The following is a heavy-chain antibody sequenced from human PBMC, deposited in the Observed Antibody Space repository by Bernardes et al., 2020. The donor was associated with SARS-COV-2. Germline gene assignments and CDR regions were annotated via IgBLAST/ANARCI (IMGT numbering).Heavy chain of an antibody. V-gene: IGHV3-15*01. Sequence: GGSLRLSCTASGFVSSDAWMNWVRQAPGKGLEWVGRIKSRSQGGTTDYAAPVKGRVIISRDDSKDIVYLEMNSLRAEDTALFYCVKDKRAETVVRGFVVRDAFGLWGQGTMLTVSS. CDR3: VKDKRAETVVRGFVVRDAFGL. J-gene: IGHJ3*01. D-gene: IGHD3-10*01. CDR2: IKSRSQGGTT. CDR1: GFVSSDAW.